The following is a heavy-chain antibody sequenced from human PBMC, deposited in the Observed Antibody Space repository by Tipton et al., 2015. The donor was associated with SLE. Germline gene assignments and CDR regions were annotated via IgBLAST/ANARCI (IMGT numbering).Heavy chain of an antibody. V-gene: IGHV3-11*04. CDR3: AREFGYNYYFDS. CDR2: ISNSGSTI. D-gene: IGHD5-24*01. CDR1: GFTFSDYY. Sequence: QLVQSGGGLVKPGGSLRLSCAASGFTFSDYYMIWIRQAPGKGLEWVSYISNSGSTIYYADSVKGRFTISRDNAKNSLYLQMNSLGVEDTAVYYCAREFGYNYYFDSWGQGTLVSVSS. J-gene: IGHJ4*02.